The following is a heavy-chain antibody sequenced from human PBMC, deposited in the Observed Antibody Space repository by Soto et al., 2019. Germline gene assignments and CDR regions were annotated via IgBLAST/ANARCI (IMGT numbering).Heavy chain of an antibody. CDR2: IIPIFGTA. V-gene: IGHV1-69*01. CDR1: GGTFSSYA. D-gene: IGHD3-22*01. Sequence: QVQLVQSGAEVKKPGSSVKVSCKASGGTFSSYAISWVRQAPGQGLEWMGGIIPIFGTANYAQKFQGRVTITADESTSTAYMELSSLRSEDTAVYYCASITYYYDSSGYYYPHKDDYYGMDVW. J-gene: IGHJ6*01. CDR3: ASITYYYDSSGYYYPHKDDYYGMDV.